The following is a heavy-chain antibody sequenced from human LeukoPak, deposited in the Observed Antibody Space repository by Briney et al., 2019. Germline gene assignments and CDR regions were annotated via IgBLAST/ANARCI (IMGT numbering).Heavy chain of an antibody. J-gene: IGHJ6*03. CDR3: ARDSGATHYYYYYMDA. D-gene: IGHD1-26*01. Sequence: ASVKVSCKASGYTFTGYYMHWVRQAPGQGLEWMGWINPNSGGTNYAQKFQGRVTMTRDTSISTAYMELSRLRSDDTAVYYCARDSGATHYYYYYMDAWGKGTTVTVSS. V-gene: IGHV1-2*02. CDR2: INPNSGGT. CDR1: GYTFTGYY.